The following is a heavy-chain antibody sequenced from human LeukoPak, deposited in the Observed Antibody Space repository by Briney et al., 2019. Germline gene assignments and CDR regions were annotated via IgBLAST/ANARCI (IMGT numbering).Heavy chain of an antibody. CDR1: GGSFSGYY. CDR3: ASVVVVAAWVWFDP. J-gene: IGHJ5*02. D-gene: IGHD2-15*01. V-gene: IGHV4-34*01. Sequence: SETLSLTCAVYGGSFSGYYWSWIRQPPGTGLEWIGEINHSGSTNYNPSLKSRVTISVDTSKNQFSLKLSSVTAADTAVYYCASVVVVAAWVWFDPWGQGTLVTVSS. CDR2: INHSGST.